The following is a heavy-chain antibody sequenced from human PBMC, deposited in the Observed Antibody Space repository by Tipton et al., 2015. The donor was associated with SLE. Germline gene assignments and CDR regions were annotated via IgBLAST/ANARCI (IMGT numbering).Heavy chain of an antibody. CDR1: GFTFSDYE. CDR3: ARDLGREWLIYPDAFDI. J-gene: IGHJ3*02. CDR2: ISSSGHII. D-gene: IGHD3-3*01. Sequence: GSLRLSCAASGFTFSDYEINWVRQAPGKGLEWVSYISSSGHIIYYADSVKGRFTISRDNAKNSLYLQMNSLRAEDTAVYYCARDLGREWLIYPDAFDIWGQGTMVTVSS. V-gene: IGHV3-48*03.